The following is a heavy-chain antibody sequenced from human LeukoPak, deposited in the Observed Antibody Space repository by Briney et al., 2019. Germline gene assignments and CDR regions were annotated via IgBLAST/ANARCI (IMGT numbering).Heavy chain of an antibody. CDR1: GFTFSSYA. CDR2: ISGSGGST. V-gene: IGHV3-23*01. CDR3: AKDKWGPYGSGSPYYFGY. J-gene: IGHJ4*02. Sequence: GGSLRLSCAASGFTFSSYAMSWVRQAPGKGLEWVSAISGSGGSTYYADSVKGRFTISRDNSKNTLYLRMNSLRAEDTAVYYCAKDKWGPYGSGSPYYFGYWGQGTLVTVSS. D-gene: IGHD3-10*01.